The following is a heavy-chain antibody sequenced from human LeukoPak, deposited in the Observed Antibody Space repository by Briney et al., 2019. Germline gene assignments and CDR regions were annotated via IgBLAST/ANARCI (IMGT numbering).Heavy chain of an antibody. J-gene: IGHJ3*02. V-gene: IGHV3-48*03. CDR1: RFSFSKSE. D-gene: IGHD3-22*01. CDR2: ISTTGSGI. Sequence: GGSLRLSCVASRFSFSKSEMSWVRQAPGEGLEWLSYISTTGSGIIYADSVKGRFTMSRDNAKNSLFLQMNSLRAEDTAVYYCARETRDSSGFGAFDIWGRGTMVTVS. CDR3: ARETRDSSGFGAFDI.